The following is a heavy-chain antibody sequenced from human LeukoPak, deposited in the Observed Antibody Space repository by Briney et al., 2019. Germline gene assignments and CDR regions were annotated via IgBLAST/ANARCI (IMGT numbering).Heavy chain of an antibody. CDR2: IESTSSPI. J-gene: IGHJ4*02. CDR3: ARATRNGYDY. Sequence: GGSLRLSCAASGFTFRIYSMNWVRQAPGRGLEGVSYIESTSSPIYYVDSVKGRFTMSRDNAKNSLFLQMNNLRVEDTAIYYCARATRNGYDYWGQGTLFTVSS. V-gene: IGHV3-48*04. CDR1: GFTFRIYS. D-gene: IGHD5-24*01.